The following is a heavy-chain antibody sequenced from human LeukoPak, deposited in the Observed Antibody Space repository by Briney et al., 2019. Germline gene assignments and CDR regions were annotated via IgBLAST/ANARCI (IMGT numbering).Heavy chain of an antibody. CDR2: ISGNGGST. J-gene: IGHJ4*02. CDR3: AKSGGYSYGYDFDY. V-gene: IGHV3-43*02. Sequence: GGSLRLSRAASGFTLDDYAMHWVRPAPGKGLEWVSLISGNGGSTYYADTVKGRFTIPRDNSKNSLYLQMNSRRTEDTALYYCAKSGGYSYGYDFDYWGQGTLVTVFS. D-gene: IGHD5-18*01. CDR1: GFTLDDYA.